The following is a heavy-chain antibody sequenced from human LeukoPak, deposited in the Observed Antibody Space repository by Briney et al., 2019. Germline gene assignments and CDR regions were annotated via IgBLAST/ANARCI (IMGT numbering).Heavy chain of an antibody. CDR1: GFTFSSYA. Sequence: PGGSLRLSCAAPGFTFSSYAMHWVRQAPGKGLEWVAVISYDGSNKYYADSVKGRFTISRDNSKNTLNLQMNSLRAEDTAVYFCAKLYSSSSYYFDYWGQGTLVTVSS. D-gene: IGHD6-6*01. CDR2: ISYDGSNK. J-gene: IGHJ4*02. V-gene: IGHV3-30-3*01. CDR3: AKLYSSSSYYFDY.